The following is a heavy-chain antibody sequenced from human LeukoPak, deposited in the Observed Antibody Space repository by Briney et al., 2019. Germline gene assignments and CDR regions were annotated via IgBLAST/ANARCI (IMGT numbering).Heavy chain of an antibody. V-gene: IGHV3-23*01. J-gene: IGHJ6*02. CDR3: AKEDVLRFLEWLYPRYYGMDV. Sequence: ETLSLTCAVYGGSFSGYYWSWVRQAPGKGLEWVSAISGSGGSTYYADSVKGRFTISRDNSKNTLYLQMNSLRAEDTAVYYCAKEDVLRFLEWLYPRYYGMDVWGQGTTVTVSS. CDR2: ISGSGGST. D-gene: IGHD3-3*01. CDR1: GGSFSGYY.